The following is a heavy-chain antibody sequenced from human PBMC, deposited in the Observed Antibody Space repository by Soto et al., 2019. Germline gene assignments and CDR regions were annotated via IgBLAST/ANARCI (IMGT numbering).Heavy chain of an antibody. CDR3: STDPNGDYIGAFDN. Sequence: EVQLLESGGRLAPPGGSLRLSCAGSRFSFSNYAMTWARQAPGEGLEWVSSITGSGGGTTYADSVKGRFTISRDNSKNILYLQMDSLRADDTAVYYCSTDPNGDYIGAFDNWGQGTMVTVSS. V-gene: IGHV3-23*01. CDR1: RFSFSNYA. CDR2: ITGSGGGT. D-gene: IGHD4-17*01. J-gene: IGHJ3*02.